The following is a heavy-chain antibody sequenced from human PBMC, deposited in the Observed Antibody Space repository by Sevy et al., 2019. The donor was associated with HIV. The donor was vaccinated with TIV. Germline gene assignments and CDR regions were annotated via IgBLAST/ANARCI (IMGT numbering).Heavy chain of an antibody. J-gene: IGHJ6*02. CDR1: GYTFTTYD. CDR2: MNPNNGNK. D-gene: IGHD1-26*01. CDR3: ARGFDGWDTSPGGLDV. Sequence: ASVKVSCRASGYTFTTYDINWVRQATGQGLEWMRWMNPNNGNKGYAQKFQGRLTMTRNTSISTAYMELTSLRSDDTAVYYCARGFDGWDTSPGGLDVWGQGTTVTVSS. V-gene: IGHV1-8*01.